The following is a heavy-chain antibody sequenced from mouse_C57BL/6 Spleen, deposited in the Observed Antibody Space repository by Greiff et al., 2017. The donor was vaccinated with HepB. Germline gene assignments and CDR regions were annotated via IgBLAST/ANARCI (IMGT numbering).Heavy chain of an antibody. CDR1: GYTFTSYW. V-gene: IGHV1-5*01. CDR3: TRPITTVVATDFDV. J-gene: IGHJ1*03. CDR2: IYPGNSDT. D-gene: IGHD1-1*01. Sequence: VQLQQSGTVLARPGASVKMSCKTSGYTFTSYWMHWVKQRPGQGLEWIGAIYPGNSDTSYNQKFKGKAKLTAVTSASTAYMELSSLTNEDSAVYYCTRPITTVVATDFDVWGTGTTVTVSS.